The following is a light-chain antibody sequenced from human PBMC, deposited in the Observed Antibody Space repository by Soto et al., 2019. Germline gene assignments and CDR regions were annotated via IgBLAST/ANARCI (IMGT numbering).Light chain of an antibody. J-gene: IGLJ1*01. CDR2: EAT. Sequence: QSALTQPASVSGSLGQSITITCTGTSHDIGSYTLVSWYQHHPGRAPKLIIYEATKRPSGISDRFSGSKSGNTASLTISGLQAEDEADYFCGSYTGNIYVFGNGTKLTVL. CDR3: GSYTGNIYV. CDR1: SHDIGSYTL. V-gene: IGLV2-14*02.